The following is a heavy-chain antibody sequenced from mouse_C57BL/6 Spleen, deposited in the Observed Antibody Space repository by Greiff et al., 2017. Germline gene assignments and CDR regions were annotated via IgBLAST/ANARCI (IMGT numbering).Heavy chain of an antibody. V-gene: IGHV5-16*01. D-gene: IGHD1-1*01. J-gene: IGHJ1*03. CDR3: ARVRIVYYGSSYGYFDV. CDR1: GFTFSDYY. Sequence: EVKVEESEGGLVQPGSSMKLSCTASGFTFSDYYMAWVRQVPEKGLEWVANINYDGSSTYYLDSLKSRFIISRDNAKNILYLQMSSLKSEDTATYYCARVRIVYYGSSYGYFDVWGTGTTVTVSS. CDR2: INYDGSST.